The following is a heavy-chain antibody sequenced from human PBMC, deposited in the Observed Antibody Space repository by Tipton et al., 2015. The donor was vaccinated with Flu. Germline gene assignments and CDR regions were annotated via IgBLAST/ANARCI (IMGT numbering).Heavy chain of an antibody. Sequence: TLSLTCTVSGGPISSGGDYWSWIRQHPGKGLEWIGHIYYIGSTNYNPSLKSRVTISVDTSKNQFSLKLSSVTAADTAVYYCARMEWTVTTPRYFDLWGRGTLVTVPS. CDR3: ARMEWTVTTPRYFDL. J-gene: IGHJ2*01. D-gene: IGHD4-17*01. V-gene: IGHV4-31*03. CDR1: GGPISSGGDY. CDR2: IYYIGST.